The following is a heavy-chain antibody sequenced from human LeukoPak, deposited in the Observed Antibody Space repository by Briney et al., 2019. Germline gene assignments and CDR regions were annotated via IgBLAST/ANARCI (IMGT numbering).Heavy chain of an antibody. D-gene: IGHD3-9*01. J-gene: IGHJ4*02. Sequence: SETLSLTCTVSGGSISTYHWSWIRQPAGKRLEWIGRIYTSGNTNYNPSLKSRVTMSVDTSKNQLFLKLTSVTAADTAVYYCARSFEEGSVDYWGQGTLVTVSS. CDR1: GGSISTYH. CDR2: IYTSGNT. V-gene: IGHV4-4*07. CDR3: ARSFEEGSVDY.